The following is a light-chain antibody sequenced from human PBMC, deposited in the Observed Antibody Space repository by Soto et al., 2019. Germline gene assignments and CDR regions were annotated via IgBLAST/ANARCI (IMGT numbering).Light chain of an antibody. J-gene: IGKJ1*01. V-gene: IGKV1-13*02. CDR1: QGISSA. CDR2: DAS. CDR3: QQFNSYPTWT. Sequence: AIHLTQSPSSLSASVGDRVTITCRASQGISSALAWYQQKPGKAPKLLIYDASSLESGVPSRFSGSGSGTDFTLTISSLQPEDFATYYCQQFNSYPTWTFGQGTKVEIK.